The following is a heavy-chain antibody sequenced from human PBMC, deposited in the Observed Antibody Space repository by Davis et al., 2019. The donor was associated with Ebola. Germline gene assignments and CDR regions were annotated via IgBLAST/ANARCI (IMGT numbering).Heavy chain of an antibody. CDR3: ARKRDNWNAFDY. V-gene: IGHV3-23*01. J-gene: IGHJ4*02. D-gene: IGHD1-20*01. Sequence: PGGSLRLSCAASGFTFSSYAMSWVRQAPGKGLEWVSAISGSGGSTYYAESVKGRFTISRDNSKNTVFVQMNSLRAEDTAVYYCARKRDNWNAFDYWGQGTLVTVSS. CDR1: GFTFSSYA. CDR2: ISGSGGST.